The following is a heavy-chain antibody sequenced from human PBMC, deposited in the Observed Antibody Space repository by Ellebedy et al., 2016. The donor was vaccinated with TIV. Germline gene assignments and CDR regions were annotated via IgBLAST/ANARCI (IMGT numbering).Heavy chain of an antibody. CDR3: ARGLYTTSWARFDT. CDR1: GYTFTSYD. Sequence: AASVKVSCKASGYTFTSYDINWLRQATGQGPEWMGWMDPNSGKTDYAQKFQGRVTITRSASTSTAHMELSSLRSDDPAVYYCARGLYTTSWARFDTWGQGTLVTVSP. J-gene: IGHJ4*02. V-gene: IGHV1-8*02. CDR2: MDPNSGKT. D-gene: IGHD6-13*01.